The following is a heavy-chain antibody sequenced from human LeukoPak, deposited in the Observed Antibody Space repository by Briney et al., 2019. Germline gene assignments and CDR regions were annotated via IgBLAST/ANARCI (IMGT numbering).Heavy chain of an antibody. CDR3: ARGRRNYFDY. J-gene: IGHJ4*02. Sequence: SETLSLTCTDSGGSISSYYWSWIRQPPGQGLEWIGYIYYSGSTNYNPSLKSRVTISVDTSKNQFSLKLSSVTAADTAVYYCARGRRNYFDYWGQGTLVTVSS. CDR1: GGSISSYY. CDR2: IYYSGST. V-gene: IGHV4-59*08.